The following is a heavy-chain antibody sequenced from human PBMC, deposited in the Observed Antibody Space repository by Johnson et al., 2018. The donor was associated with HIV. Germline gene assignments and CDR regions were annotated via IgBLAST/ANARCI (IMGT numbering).Heavy chain of an antibody. Sequence: VQLVESGGGLVQPGGSLRLSCAASGFTVSTNYMTWVRQAPGKGLECVSLIYSGGRTYYADSVKGRFTISRDNSKNTLYLQMNSLRADDAAVYYCASGAYSSSLTFDIWGQGTMVTVSS. V-gene: IGHV3-66*01. CDR3: ASGAYSSSLTFDI. J-gene: IGHJ3*02. D-gene: IGHD6-6*01. CDR2: IYSGGRT. CDR1: GFTVSTNY.